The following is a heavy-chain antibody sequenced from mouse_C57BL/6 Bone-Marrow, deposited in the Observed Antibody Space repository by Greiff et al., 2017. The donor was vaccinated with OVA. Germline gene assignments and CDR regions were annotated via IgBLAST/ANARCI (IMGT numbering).Heavy chain of an antibody. J-gene: IGHJ2*01. CDR3: ASSSTAHFDY. V-gene: IGHV7-3*01. D-gene: IGHD1-2*01. Sequence: EVMLVESGGGLVQPGGSLSLSCAASGFTFTDYYMSWVRQPPGKALEWLGFIRNKANGYTTEYSASVKGRFTISRDNSQSILYLQMNALRAEDSATYYCASSSTAHFDYWGQGTTLTVSS. CDR2: IRNKANGYTT. CDR1: GFTFTDYY.